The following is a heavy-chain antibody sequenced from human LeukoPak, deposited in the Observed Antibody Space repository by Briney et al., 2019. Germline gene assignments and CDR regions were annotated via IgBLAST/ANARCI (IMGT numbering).Heavy chain of an antibody. D-gene: IGHD5-18*01. V-gene: IGHV3-23*01. CDR3: VKRGSNYGPFDN. J-gene: IGHJ4*02. Sequence: GGSLRLSCGASGFTFSSYAMTWARRAPGKGLEWVSTIDYRGDYTYYADSVEGRFTISRDNSRDTVYLQMNNLRAEDTAVYYCVKRGSNYGPFDNWGQGTLVTVSS. CDR2: IDYRGDYT. CDR1: GFTFSSYA.